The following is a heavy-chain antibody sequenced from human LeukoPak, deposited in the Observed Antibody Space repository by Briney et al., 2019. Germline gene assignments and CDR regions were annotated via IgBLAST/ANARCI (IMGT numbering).Heavy chain of an antibody. CDR2: ISGSGDST. Sequence: PGGSLRLSCTASGFTFSYFTMHWVRQAPGKGLEWVSSISGSGDSTYYADSVKGRFTISRDNSKNTLYLQMNSLRAEDTAVYYCAKAYSFDFGHNVGDYYYYMDVWGKGTTVTVSS. CDR1: GFTFSYFT. J-gene: IGHJ6*03. CDR3: AKAYSFDFGHNVGDYYYYMDV. V-gene: IGHV3-23*01. D-gene: IGHD5-18*01.